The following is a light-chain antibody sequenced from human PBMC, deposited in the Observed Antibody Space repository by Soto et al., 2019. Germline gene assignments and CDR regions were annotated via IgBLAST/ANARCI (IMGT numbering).Light chain of an antibody. CDR1: SSDVGSYNL. J-gene: IGLJ1*01. Sequence: QSVLTQPASVSGSPGQSITISCTGTSSDVGSYNLVSWFQQYPGKVPKLLIYEVTKRPSGTSNRFSGSKSGNTASLTISGLQAEDEADYYCSSHAGGTTFVFGTGTKSPS. CDR2: EVT. V-gene: IGLV2-23*02. CDR3: SSHAGGTTFV.